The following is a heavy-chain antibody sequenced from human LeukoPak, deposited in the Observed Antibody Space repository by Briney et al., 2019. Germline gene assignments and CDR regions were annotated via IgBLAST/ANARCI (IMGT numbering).Heavy chain of an antibody. D-gene: IGHD2-2*01. CDR2: ISAYNGNT. Sequence: GASVKVSCKASGYTFTSYGISWVRQAPGQGLEWMGWISAYNGNTNYAQKLQGRVTMTRDTSISTAYMELSRLRSDDTAVYYCARDGRYAAAFDIWGQGTMVSVSS. CDR3: ARDGRYAAAFDI. CDR1: GYTFTSYG. V-gene: IGHV1-18*01. J-gene: IGHJ3*02.